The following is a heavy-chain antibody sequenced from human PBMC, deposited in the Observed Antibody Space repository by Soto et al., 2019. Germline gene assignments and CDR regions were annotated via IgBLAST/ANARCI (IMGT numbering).Heavy chain of an antibody. CDR1: GGSISSGDYY. CDR2: IYYSGST. D-gene: IGHD3-3*01. V-gene: IGHV4-30-4*01. Sequence: PSETLSLTCTVSGGSISSGDYYWSWIRQPPGKGLEWIGYIYYSGSTYYNPSLKSRVTISVDTSKNQFSLKLSSVTAADTAVYYCARSGITIFGVVLPYYYYGMDVWGQGTTVTVSS. CDR3: ARSGITIFGVVLPYYYYGMDV. J-gene: IGHJ6*02.